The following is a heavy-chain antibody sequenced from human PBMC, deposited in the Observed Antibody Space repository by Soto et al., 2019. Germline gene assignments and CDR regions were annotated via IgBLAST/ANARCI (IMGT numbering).Heavy chain of an antibody. CDR3: ARFGYYDFWSGYSTYYYGMDV. D-gene: IGHD3-3*01. J-gene: IGHJ6*02. CDR2: IDAGNGNT. V-gene: IGHV1-3*01. Sequence: ASVKVSCKSSGYTFTSCAMHLFRQAKGQRLECMVWIDAGNGNTKYSQKFEGRVTITRDTSTSTAYMELRSLRSGDTAVYYCARFGYYDFWSGYSTYYYGMDVWGQGTTVTVSS. CDR1: GYTFTSCA.